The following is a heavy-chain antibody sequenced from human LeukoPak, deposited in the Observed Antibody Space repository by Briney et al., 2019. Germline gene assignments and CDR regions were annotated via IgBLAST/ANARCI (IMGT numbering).Heavy chain of an antibody. V-gene: IGHV3-33*01. J-gene: IGHJ3*02. Sequence: GGSLRLSCAASGFTFSTYGMHWVRQAPGKGLEWVAVIWSDGSNKYYADSVKGRFTISRDNSKNTLYLQMNSLRAEDTAVYYCARESEPAGLAFDIWGQGTMVTVSS. D-gene: IGHD1-14*01. CDR2: IWSDGSNK. CDR1: GFTFSTYG. CDR3: ARESEPAGLAFDI.